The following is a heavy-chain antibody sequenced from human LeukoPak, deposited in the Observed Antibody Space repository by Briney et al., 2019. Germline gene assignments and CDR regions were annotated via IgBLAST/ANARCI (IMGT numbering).Heavy chain of an antibody. CDR2: IQRDGSEK. J-gene: IGHJ4*02. Sequence: GGSLRLSCAASGFTFSNYWMRWVRQAPGKGLEWVANIQRDGSEKYYVDSVKGRFTISRDNAKNSVYLQMNSLRADDTAVYYCGGGPSYWGQGTLVTVSS. V-gene: IGHV3-7*01. CDR3: GGGPSY. D-gene: IGHD2-15*01. CDR1: GFTFSNYW.